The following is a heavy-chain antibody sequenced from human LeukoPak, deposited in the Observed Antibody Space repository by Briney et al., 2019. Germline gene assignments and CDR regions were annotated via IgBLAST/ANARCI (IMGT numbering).Heavy chain of an antibody. Sequence: GGSLRLSCAASGFTFNTYAMTWVRQAPGKGLEWVSSISGSGTASYYADSVKGRFTISRDNSRNTLYLQMNSLRVEDTAVYYCAKDRNYGGYYYYGMDVWGQGTTVTVSS. V-gene: IGHV3-23*01. J-gene: IGHJ6*02. D-gene: IGHD4-23*01. CDR2: ISGSGTAS. CDR3: AKDRNYGGYYYYGMDV. CDR1: GFTFNTYA.